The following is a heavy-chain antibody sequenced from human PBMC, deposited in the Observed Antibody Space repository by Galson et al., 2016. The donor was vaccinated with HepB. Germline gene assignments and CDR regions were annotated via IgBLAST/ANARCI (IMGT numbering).Heavy chain of an antibody. J-gene: IGHJ4*02. V-gene: IGHV3-74*01. CDR3: ARDQTRRGPTTFDN. CDR1: GFTFSSHW. D-gene: IGHD1-26*01. CDR2: INTDGSST. Sequence: SLRLSCAASGFTFSSHWMHWVRQAPGKGLVWVSRINTDGSSTSYADSVKGRFTISRDNAKNTLYLQMNSLRAEDTAVYYCARDQTRRGPTTFDNWGQGTLGTVSS.